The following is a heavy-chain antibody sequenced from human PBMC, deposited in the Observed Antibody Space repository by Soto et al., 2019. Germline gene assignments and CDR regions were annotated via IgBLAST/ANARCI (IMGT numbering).Heavy chain of an antibody. Sequence: SETLSLTCTVSGGSMSSYYWTWLRQSPGRGLEWIGYISYSGSTYYNPSLKSRVTISADTSKNQFSLKLSSVTAADTAVYYCASTTAMARGYFDYWGQGTLVTVSS. J-gene: IGHJ4*02. CDR1: GGSMSSYY. CDR2: ISYSGST. CDR3: ASTTAMARGYFDY. V-gene: IGHV4-59*12. D-gene: IGHD5-18*01.